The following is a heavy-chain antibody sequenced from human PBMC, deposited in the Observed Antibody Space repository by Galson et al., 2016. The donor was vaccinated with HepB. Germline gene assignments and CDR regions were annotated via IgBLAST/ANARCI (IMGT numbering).Heavy chain of an antibody. CDR2: IIPMFASA. V-gene: IGHV1-69*08. D-gene: IGHD1/OR15-1a*01. CDR1: GGTFSDYT. Sequence: SVKVSCKASGGTFSDYTINWVRQAPGQGLEWMGKIIPMFASANYAQTFHGRVTISVDKSSNTVYMELSSLRSDDTALYYCAREDSEQSRYYGMDVWGQGTPVPVS. J-gene: IGHJ6*02. CDR3: AREDSEQSRYYGMDV.